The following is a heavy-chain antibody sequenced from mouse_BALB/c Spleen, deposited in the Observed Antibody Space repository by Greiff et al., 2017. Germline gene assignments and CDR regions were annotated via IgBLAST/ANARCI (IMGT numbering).Heavy chain of an antibody. CDR2: ISSGGST. J-gene: IGHJ3*01. CDR3: ARDGYYVWFAY. D-gene: IGHD2-3*01. V-gene: IGHV5-6-5*01. CDR1: GFTFSSYA. Sequence: EVKLMESGGDLVKPGGSLKLSCAASGFTFSSYAMSWVRQTPEKRLEWVASISSGGSTYYPDSVKGRFTISRDNARNILYLQMSSLRSEDTAMYYCARDGYYVWFAYWGQGTLVTVSA.